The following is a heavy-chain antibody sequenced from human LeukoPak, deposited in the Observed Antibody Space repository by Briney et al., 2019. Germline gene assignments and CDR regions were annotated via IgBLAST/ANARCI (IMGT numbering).Heavy chain of an antibody. V-gene: IGHV4-4*07. CDR3: ARLSLRASFTAFAI. CDR1: EGSISAYY. J-gene: IGHJ3*02. Sequence: SETLSLTCTVSEGSISAYYWSWLRQPAGKGLEWIGRIYTSGSTNYNPSLKSRVTMSVDTSKNQFSLKLTSVTAADTAVYYCARLSLRASFTAFAIWGQGTMVTVSS. D-gene: IGHD3-16*01. CDR2: IYTSGST.